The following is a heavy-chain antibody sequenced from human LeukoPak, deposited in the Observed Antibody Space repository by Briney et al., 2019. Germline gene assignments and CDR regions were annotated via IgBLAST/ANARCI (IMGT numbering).Heavy chain of an antibody. Sequence: PGGSLRLSCAASGFTFSSYGMHWVRRAPGKGLEWVAVISYDGSNKYYADSVKGRFTISRDNSKNTLYLQMNSLRAEDTAVYYCAKAEPDGAFDYWGQGTLVTVSS. D-gene: IGHD1-14*01. CDR3: AKAEPDGAFDY. CDR2: ISYDGSNK. J-gene: IGHJ4*02. CDR1: GFTFSSYG. V-gene: IGHV3-30*18.